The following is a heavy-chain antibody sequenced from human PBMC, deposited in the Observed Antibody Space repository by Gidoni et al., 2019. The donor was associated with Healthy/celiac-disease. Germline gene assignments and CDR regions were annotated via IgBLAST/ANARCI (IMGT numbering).Heavy chain of an antibody. CDR1: GGPISSSSYY. J-gene: IGHJ4*02. D-gene: IGHD3-22*01. V-gene: IGHV4-39*01. CDR3: ARQPRYYDSSGYYSLDY. Sequence: QLQLQESDPGLVKHSETLSLTCTGSGGPISSSSYYWGWIRQPPGKGLEWIGSIYYSGSTYYNPSLKSRVTISVDTSKNQFSLKLSSVTAADTAVYYCARQPRYYDSSGYYSLDYWGQGTLITVSS. CDR2: IYYSGST.